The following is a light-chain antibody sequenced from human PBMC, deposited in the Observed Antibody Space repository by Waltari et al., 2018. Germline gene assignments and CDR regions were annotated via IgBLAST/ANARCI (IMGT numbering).Light chain of an antibody. Sequence: DIQMTQSPSTLSASVGDRVTITCRGSQSISSWLAWYQQKPGKAPKLLIYDASSLESGVPSRFSGSGSGTEFTLTISSLQPVDFATYYCQQYNSYSMYTFGQGTKLEIK. V-gene: IGKV1-5*01. CDR2: DAS. J-gene: IGKJ2*01. CDR1: QSISSW. CDR3: QQYNSYSMYT.